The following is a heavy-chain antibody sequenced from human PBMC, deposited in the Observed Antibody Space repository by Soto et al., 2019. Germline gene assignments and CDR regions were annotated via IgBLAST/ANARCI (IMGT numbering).Heavy chain of an antibody. CDR3: ATLPDYYGSGSSDY. V-gene: IGHV3-48*02. CDR2: ISSSSSTI. Sequence: PGGSLRLSCAASGFTFSSYSMNWVRQAPGKGLEWVSYISSSSSTIYYADSVKGRFTISRDNAKNSLYLQMNSLRDEDTAVYYCATLPDYYGSGSSDYWGQGTLVTVSS. D-gene: IGHD3-10*01. J-gene: IGHJ4*02. CDR1: GFTFSSYS.